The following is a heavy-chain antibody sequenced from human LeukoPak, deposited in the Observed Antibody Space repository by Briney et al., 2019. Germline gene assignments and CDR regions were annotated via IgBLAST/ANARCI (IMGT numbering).Heavy chain of an antibody. J-gene: IGHJ4*02. CDR3: VRDLGVDTSMIFFDF. CDR2: SSAYNGNT. CDR1: GYSFTSFG. V-gene: IGHV1-18*01. D-gene: IGHD5-18*01. Sequence: ASVKVSCKASGYSFTSFGISWVRQAPGQGLEWMGWSSAYNGNTKYVQKFQGRVTMTTDTSTSTAYMELRSLRSDDTAIFYCVRDLGVDTSMIFFDFWDQGTLVTVSS.